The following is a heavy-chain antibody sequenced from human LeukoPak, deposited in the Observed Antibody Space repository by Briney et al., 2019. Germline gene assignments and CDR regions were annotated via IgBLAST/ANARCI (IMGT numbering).Heavy chain of an antibody. Sequence: SETLSLTCTVSGGSISSYYWSWIQQPPGKGLEWIGYIYYSGSTNYNPSLKSRVTISVDTSKNQFSLKLSSVTAADTAVYYCARQRGYLVDYWGQGTLVTVSS. V-gene: IGHV4-59*01. CDR3: ARQRGYLVDY. CDR2: IYYSGST. J-gene: IGHJ4*02. D-gene: IGHD3-22*01. CDR1: GGSISSYY.